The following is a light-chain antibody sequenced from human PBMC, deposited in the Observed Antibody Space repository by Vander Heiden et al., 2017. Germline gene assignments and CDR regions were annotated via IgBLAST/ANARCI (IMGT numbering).Light chain of an antibody. Sequence: DIQITESPSTLSASVGDRVTISCRASQCISSWSASYQQKSGKAPKLLIYDAYSLESGVPSRCSGSGSGTDFTLTISSLQPEDFATYYCQQHNRWWTFGQGTKVEIK. CDR3: QQHNRWWT. CDR2: DAY. J-gene: IGKJ1*01. V-gene: IGKV1-5*01. CDR1: QCISSW.